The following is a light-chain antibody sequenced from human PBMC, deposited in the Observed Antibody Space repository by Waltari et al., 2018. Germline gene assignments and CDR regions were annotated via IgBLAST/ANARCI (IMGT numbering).Light chain of an antibody. Sequence: SYELTQPSSVSLSPGQTANLTCSGTVLPKKSGRWLQQKPGQAPRLLIYRDNARPSGIPERFSGSSSGTTVTLTISGAHVEDEADYYCYSVSANSWVFGGGTRLTVL. CDR3: YSVSANSWV. CDR2: RDN. V-gene: IGLV3-27*01. J-gene: IGLJ3*02. CDR1: VLPKKS.